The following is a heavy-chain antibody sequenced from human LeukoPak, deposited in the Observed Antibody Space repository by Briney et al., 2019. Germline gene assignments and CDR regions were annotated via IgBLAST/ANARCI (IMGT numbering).Heavy chain of an antibody. V-gene: IGHV5-51*01. CDR1: GFIFTGYW. CDR3: ARATCVNGICYTLY. Sequence: GESLKISCKGSGFIFTGYWIVWVRQMPGKGLEWMGIIYPADSETTYSPSFQGQITISADRSSTTAHLQWSSLKASDTAIYYCARATCVNGICYTLYWGQGSLVTVSP. CDR2: IYPADSET. D-gene: IGHD2-8*01. J-gene: IGHJ4*02.